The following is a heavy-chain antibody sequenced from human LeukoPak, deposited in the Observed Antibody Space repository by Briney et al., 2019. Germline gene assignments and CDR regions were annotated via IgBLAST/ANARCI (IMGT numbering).Heavy chain of an antibody. J-gene: IGHJ1*01. CDR2: ITGSGDIT. Sequence: GGSLRLSCVASGFTFSSDTMTWVRQAPGRAVEWVSSITGSGDITSYADSVKGRFSISRDNSKDTLYLQMYSLRADDTATYYCAKGSSGEYYHWGQGTLVTVSS. CDR1: GFTFSSDT. D-gene: IGHD3-10*01. CDR3: AKGSSGEYYH. V-gene: IGHV3-23*01.